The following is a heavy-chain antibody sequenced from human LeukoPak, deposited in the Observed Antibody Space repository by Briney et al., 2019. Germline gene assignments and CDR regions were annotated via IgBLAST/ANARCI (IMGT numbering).Heavy chain of an antibody. CDR3: ARDVAARYNWFDP. D-gene: IGHD6-6*01. V-gene: IGHV4-31*03. CDR2: IYYSGST. J-gene: IGHJ5*02. CDR1: GGSISSGGYY. Sequence: SETLSLTCTVSGGSISSGGYYWSWIRQHPGKGLAWIGYIYYSGSTYYNPSLKSRVTISVDTSKNQFSLKLSSVTAADTAVYYCARDVAARYNWFDPWGQGTLVTVSS.